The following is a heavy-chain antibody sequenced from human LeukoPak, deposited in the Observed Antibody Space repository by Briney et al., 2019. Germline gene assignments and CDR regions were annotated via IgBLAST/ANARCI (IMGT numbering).Heavy chain of an antibody. D-gene: IGHD1-26*01. Sequence: SETLSLTCTVSGGSISSSSYYWGWTRQPPGKGLEWIGSIYYSGSTYYNPSLKSRVTISVDTSKNQFSLKLSSVTAADTAVYYCARSGSAYYYDFWGQGTLVTVSS. CDR2: IYYSGST. J-gene: IGHJ4*02. CDR1: GGSISSSSYY. CDR3: ARSGSAYYYDF. V-gene: IGHV4-39*01.